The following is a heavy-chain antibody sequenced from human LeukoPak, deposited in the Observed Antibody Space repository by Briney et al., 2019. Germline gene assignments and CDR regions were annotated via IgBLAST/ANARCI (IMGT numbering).Heavy chain of an antibody. CDR2: INSDGSST. V-gene: IGHV3-74*01. J-gene: IGHJ4*02. D-gene: IGHD2-15*01. Sequence: GGSLRLSCAASGFTFSSYWMHWVRQAPGKGLVWVSRINSDGSSTSYADSVKGRFTISRDNAKNTLYLQMNSLRAEDTAVYYCAIGPYCSGGSCYPPSYWGQGTLVTVS. CDR3: AIGPYCSGGSCYPPSY. CDR1: GFTFSSYW.